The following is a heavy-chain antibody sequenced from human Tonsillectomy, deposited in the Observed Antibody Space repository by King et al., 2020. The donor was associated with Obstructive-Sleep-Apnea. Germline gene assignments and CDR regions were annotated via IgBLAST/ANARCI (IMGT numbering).Heavy chain of an antibody. V-gene: IGHV3-74*01. CDR1: GFTFISYW. CDR2: INSDVSST. D-gene: IGHD1-26*01. J-gene: IGHJ4*02. Sequence: VQLVESGGGLVQPGGSLRLSCAASGFTFISYWMHWVRQAPGKGRVWVSRINSDVSSTSSADTVKGRFTISRDNAKNTLYLQMNSLRAEDTAVYYCERVKWELLLPDYWGQGTLVTVSS. CDR3: ERVKWELLLPDY.